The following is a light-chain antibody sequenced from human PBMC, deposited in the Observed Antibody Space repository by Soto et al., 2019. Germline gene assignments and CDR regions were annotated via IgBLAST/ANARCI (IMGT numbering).Light chain of an antibody. CDR3: QQYVSSPWA. J-gene: IGKJ5*01. CDR2: GAS. CDR1: QSVSSSY. V-gene: IGKV3-20*01. Sequence: PGEVATLSFRTSQSVSSSYLAWYQQRPGQAPRLLIYGASSRATGIPDRFSGSGSGTDFTLTISRLEPEDFAVYYCQQYVSSPWAFGQGTRLEI.